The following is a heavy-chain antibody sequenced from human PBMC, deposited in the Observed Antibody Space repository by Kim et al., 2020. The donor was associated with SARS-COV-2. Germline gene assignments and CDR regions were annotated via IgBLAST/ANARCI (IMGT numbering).Heavy chain of an antibody. J-gene: IGHJ3*02. CDR2: IYPGDSDT. Sequence: GGSLKISCKGSGYSFTSYWIGWVRQMPGKGLEWMGIIYPGDSDTRYSPSFQGQVTISADKSISTAYLQWSSLKASDTAMYYCARQAVKGYSSSWSDAFDIWGQGTMVTVSS. CDR1: GYSFTSYW. V-gene: IGHV5-51*01. CDR3: ARQAVKGYSSSWSDAFDI. D-gene: IGHD6-13*01.